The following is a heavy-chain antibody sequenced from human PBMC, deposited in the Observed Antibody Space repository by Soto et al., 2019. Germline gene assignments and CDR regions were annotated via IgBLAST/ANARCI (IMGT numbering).Heavy chain of an antibody. CDR1: GGSFNSGGFS. CDR2: ISHSGST. CDR3: ARSTRSTGSFLFDY. V-gene: IGHV4-30-2*01. J-gene: IGHJ4*02. D-gene: IGHD1-26*01. Sequence: QLQLQESGSGLVKPSQTLSLTCAVSGGSFNSGGFSWSWIRQPPGKGLEWIGYISHSGSTYYNPSLKTRVAISVDRSKNQFSLELTSVTAADTAVYYCARSTRSTGSFLFDYWGQGTLVTVSS.